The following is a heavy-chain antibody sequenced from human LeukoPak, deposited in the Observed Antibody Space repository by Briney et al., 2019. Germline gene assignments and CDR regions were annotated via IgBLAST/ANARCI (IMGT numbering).Heavy chain of an antibody. V-gene: IGHV1-18*01. CDR1: GYTFTSYG. D-gene: IGHD2-2*01. CDR2: ISAYNGNT. Sequence: ASVKVSCKASGYTFTSYGISWVRQAPGQGLEWMGWISAYNGNTNYAQKLQGRVTMTTDTSTSTAYMELRSLRSDDTAVYYCARDVGTIIVVVPVRFDYWGQGTLVTVSS. J-gene: IGHJ4*02. CDR3: ARDVGTIIVVVPVRFDY.